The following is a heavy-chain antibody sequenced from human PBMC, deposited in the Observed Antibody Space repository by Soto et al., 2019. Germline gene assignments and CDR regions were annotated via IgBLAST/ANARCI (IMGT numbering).Heavy chain of an antibody. J-gene: IGHJ4*02. CDR1: GFNFRIFA. Sequence: GGSLRLSCAASGFNFRIFAMNWVRQAPGKGLEWVSAISGGTNTLYYAESVKGRFTISRDDSKSTLYLQMNSLRAEDTALYYCAKDSDSSPRKDPELWWGQGTRVTVSS. V-gene: IGHV3-23*01. CDR3: AKDSDSSPRKDPELW. D-gene: IGHD1-7*01. CDR2: ISGGTNTL.